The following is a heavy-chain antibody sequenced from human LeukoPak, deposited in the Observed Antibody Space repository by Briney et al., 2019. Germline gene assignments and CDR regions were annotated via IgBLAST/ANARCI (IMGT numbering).Heavy chain of an antibody. CDR1: GFTFSSWT. CDR2: ITGSGGST. Sequence: GGSLRLSCVASGFTFSSWTMGWVRQVPGKGLEWVSSITGSGGSTYDEVSVKGRVTISRDNSKNTLYLQMNSLRAEDTAVYYCARGSSDWPYYFAYWGQGTLVTVSS. V-gene: IGHV3-23*01. D-gene: IGHD6-19*01. J-gene: IGHJ4*02. CDR3: ARGSSDWPYYFAY.